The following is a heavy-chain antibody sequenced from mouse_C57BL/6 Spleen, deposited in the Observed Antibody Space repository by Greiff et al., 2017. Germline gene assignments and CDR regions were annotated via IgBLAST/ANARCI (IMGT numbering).Heavy chain of an antibody. D-gene: IGHD2-4*01. J-gene: IGHJ3*01. CDR2: IWGVGST. V-gene: IGHV2-6*01. CDR1: GFSLTSYG. Sequence: VQLKESGPGLVAPSQSLSITCTVSGFSLTSYGVDWVRQSPGKGLEWLGVIWGVGSTNYNSALKSRLSISQDNYKSQVFLEMNRRQTYDTAMYYCASAGDYARFAYWGQGTLVTVSA. CDR3: ASAGDYARFAY.